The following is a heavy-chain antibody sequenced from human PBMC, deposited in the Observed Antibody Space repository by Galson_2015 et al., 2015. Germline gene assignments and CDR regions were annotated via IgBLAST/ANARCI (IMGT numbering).Heavy chain of an antibody. Sequence: SLRLSCAASGFTFSSYTMSWVRQAPGKGLEWVSAISGSGGSTYYADSVKGRFTISRDNSKNTLYLQMNSLRAEDTAVYYCAKWWDIVVVPAARRYSSSWGGFDYWGQGTLVTVSS. CDR2: ISGSGGST. J-gene: IGHJ4*02. CDR1: GFTFSSYT. CDR3: AKWWDIVVVPAARRYSSSWGGFDY. D-gene: IGHD2-2*01. V-gene: IGHV3-23*01.